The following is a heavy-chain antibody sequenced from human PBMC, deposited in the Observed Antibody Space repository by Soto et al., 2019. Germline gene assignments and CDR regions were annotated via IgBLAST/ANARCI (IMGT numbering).Heavy chain of an antibody. Sequence: QVQLVQSGAELKKPGSSVKVSCKASGGTFSSYTISWVRQAPGQGLEWMGRIIPILGIANYAQKFQGRVTITADKSTITAYMELSSLRSDDTAVYYCARDKGVSGIFDYWGEGTLVTVSS. CDR2: IIPILGIA. D-gene: IGHD3-10*01. CDR3: ARDKGVSGIFDY. V-gene: IGHV1-69*08. CDR1: GGTFSSYT. J-gene: IGHJ4*02.